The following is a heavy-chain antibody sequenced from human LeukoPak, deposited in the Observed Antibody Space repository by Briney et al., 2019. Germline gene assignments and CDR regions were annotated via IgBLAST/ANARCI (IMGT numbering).Heavy chain of an antibody. CDR2: IRFDGTTQ. D-gene: IGHD5-24*01. CDR3: AKEGGDGSPFDY. J-gene: IGHJ4*02. CDR1: GFIFSNYG. V-gene: IGHV3-30*02. Sequence: GGSLRLSCAASGFIFSNYGMHWVRLSPDKGLEWLTFIRFDGTTQYYADSVRGRFTISRDNSKDTVSLQMYGLRAEDTGIYYCAKEGGDGSPFDYWGQGILVTVSS.